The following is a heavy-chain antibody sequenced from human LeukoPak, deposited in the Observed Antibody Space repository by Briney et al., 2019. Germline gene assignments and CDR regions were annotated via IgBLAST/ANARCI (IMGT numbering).Heavy chain of an antibody. V-gene: IGHV3-23*01. D-gene: IGHD5-12*01. J-gene: IGHJ3*02. CDR2: ISGSGGRT. CDR1: GFSFSSYA. Sequence: GGSLRLSGAGSGFSFSSYAMSWVRQAPGKGLEGVSAISGSGGRTYYAHSVKGRFTISRDSSKNTLYLQMNSLRAEDTAIYYCAKDLVATIHEGYDIWGQGTMVTVSS. CDR3: AKDLVATIHEGYDI.